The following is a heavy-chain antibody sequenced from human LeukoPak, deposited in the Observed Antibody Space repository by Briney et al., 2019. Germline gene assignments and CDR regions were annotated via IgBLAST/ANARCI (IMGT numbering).Heavy chain of an antibody. Sequence: GRSLRLSCAASGFTFSSYAMHWVRQAPGKGLEWVAVISYDGSNKYYADSVKGRFTISRDNSKNTLYLQMNSQRAEDTAVYYCARTAGYSSSWYSNVFGTYFVSGLDYWGQGTLVTVSS. CDR2: ISYDGSNK. CDR1: GFTFSSYA. V-gene: IGHV3-30-3*01. CDR3: ARTAGYSSSWYSNVFGTYFVSGLDY. D-gene: IGHD6-13*01. J-gene: IGHJ4*02.